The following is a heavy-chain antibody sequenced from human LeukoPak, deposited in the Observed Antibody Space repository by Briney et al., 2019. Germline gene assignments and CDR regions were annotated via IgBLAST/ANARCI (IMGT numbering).Heavy chain of an antibody. V-gene: IGHV3-23*01. CDR2: IPASGGST. CDR1: GFTFSSNV. D-gene: IGHD6-19*01. Sequence: GGSLRLSCAASGFTFSSNVMIWVRQAPGKGLEWVSSIPASGGSTYYADSVKGRFTISRDNSKNSLYLQMNSLRAEDTAVYYCAKESSGGWYFDYWGQGTLFTVSS. CDR3: AKESSGGWYFDY. J-gene: IGHJ4*02.